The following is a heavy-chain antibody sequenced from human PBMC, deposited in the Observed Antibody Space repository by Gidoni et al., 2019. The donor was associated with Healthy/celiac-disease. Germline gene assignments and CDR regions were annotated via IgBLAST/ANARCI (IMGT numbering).Heavy chain of an antibody. J-gene: IGHJ6*02. Sequence: QLPLQESGSALVMPSQTLSLPCAVSVGPLRSGGYSWCWTRQPPGKGLAWIGYIYHSGSTDYNPSLKSRVNISVDRSKNQFSLKLSSVTAADTAVYYCARARGDFWSGYYRDPYYYYGMDVWGQGTTVTVSS. CDR2: IYHSGST. CDR3: ARARGDFWSGYYRDPYYYYGMDV. CDR1: VGPLRSGGYS. D-gene: IGHD3-3*01. V-gene: IGHV4-30-2*01.